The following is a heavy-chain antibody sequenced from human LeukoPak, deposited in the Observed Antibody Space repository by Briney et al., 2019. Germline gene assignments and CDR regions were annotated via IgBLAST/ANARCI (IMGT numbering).Heavy chain of an antibody. CDR2: IRYDGSNK. V-gene: IGHV3-30*02. CDR3: AKDGCSSTRPTLECRYYFDY. Sequence: GGSLRLSGAASGFTFSSYGMHWVRQAQGKGLEGVAFIRYDGSNKYYADSVKGRFTISRDNSKNTLYLQMNSLRAEDTAVYYCAKDGCSSTRPTLECRYYFDYWGQGTLVTVSS. D-gene: IGHD2-2*01. J-gene: IGHJ4*02. CDR1: GFTFSSYG.